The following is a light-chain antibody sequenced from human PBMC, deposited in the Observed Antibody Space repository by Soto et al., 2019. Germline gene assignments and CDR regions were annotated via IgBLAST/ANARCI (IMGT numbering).Light chain of an antibody. Sequence: DIPMTQSPSTLSGSVGDRVTITCRASQTISSFLAWYQQKPGKAPKLLIYNASTLKSGVPSRFSGSGSGTEFTLTISSLQPDDVATYYCQLYNSYSEAFGQGTKVELK. CDR2: NAS. V-gene: IGKV1-5*03. J-gene: IGKJ1*01. CDR3: QLYNSYSEA. CDR1: QTISSF.